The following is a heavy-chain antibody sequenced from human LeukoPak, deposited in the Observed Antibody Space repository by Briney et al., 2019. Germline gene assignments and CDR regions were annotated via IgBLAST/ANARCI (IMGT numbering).Heavy chain of an antibody. J-gene: IGHJ4*02. Sequence: GGSLRLSGAASGFTFSSFWMHWVRQAPGKGLVWVSRINSVGSSTSYADSVKGRFTISRDNAKNTLYLQMNSLRAEDTAVYYCARERTSGWDAFDFWGQGTLVTVSS. D-gene: IGHD6-19*01. CDR3: ARERTSGWDAFDF. CDR2: INSVGSST. V-gene: IGHV3-74*01. CDR1: GFTFSSFW.